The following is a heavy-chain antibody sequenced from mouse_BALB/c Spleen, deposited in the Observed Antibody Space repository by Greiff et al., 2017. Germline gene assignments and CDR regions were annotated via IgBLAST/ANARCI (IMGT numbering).Heavy chain of an antibody. V-gene: IGHV5-9-3*01. Sequence: EVQGVESGGGLVKPGGSLKLSCAASGFTFSSYAMSWVRQTPEKRLEWVATISSGGSYTYYPDSVKGRFTISRDNAKNTLYLQMSSLRSEDTAMYYCARQGRYAMDYWGQGTSVTVSS. CDR3: ARQGRYAMDY. CDR2: ISSGGSYT. CDR1: GFTFSSYA. J-gene: IGHJ4*01.